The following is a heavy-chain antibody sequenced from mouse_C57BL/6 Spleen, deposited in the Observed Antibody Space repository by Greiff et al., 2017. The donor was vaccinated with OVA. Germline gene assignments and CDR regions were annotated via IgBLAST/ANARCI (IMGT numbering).Heavy chain of an antibody. Sequence: QVQLQQSGAELVRPGTSVKMSCKASGYTFTNYWIGWAKQRPGHGLEWIGDIYPGGGYTNYNEKFKGKATLTAYKSSSTAYMQFSSLTSEDSAIYYCAREGTYYSNWDAMDYWGQGTSVTVSS. CDR3: AREGTYYSNWDAMDY. V-gene: IGHV1-63*01. CDR2: IYPGGGYT. D-gene: IGHD2-5*01. J-gene: IGHJ4*01. CDR1: GYTFTNYW.